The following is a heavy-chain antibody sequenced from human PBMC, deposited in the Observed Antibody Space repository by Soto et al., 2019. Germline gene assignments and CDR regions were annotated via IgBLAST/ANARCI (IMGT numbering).Heavy chain of an antibody. CDR2: TYHSGST. CDR1: GGSISNSNW. D-gene: IGHD3-22*01. Sequence: PSVTLSRPCAVSGGSISNSNWWRWFRHPPWKGMAWIEETYHSGSTNYHPSRKSRVTISVDKSKNQFSLKLSSVTAADTAVYYCARDGATYYYDSSGYYLGAFDIWGQGTMVTVSS. CDR3: ARDGATYYYDSSGYYLGAFDI. V-gene: IGHV4-4*02. J-gene: IGHJ3*02.